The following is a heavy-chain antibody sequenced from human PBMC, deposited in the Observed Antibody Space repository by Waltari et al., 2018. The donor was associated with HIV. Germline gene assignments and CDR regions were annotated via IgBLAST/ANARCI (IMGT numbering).Heavy chain of an antibody. CDR3: ARAVVGATSPFDY. CDR2: IYYSGST. J-gene: IGHJ4*02. CDR1: GGSISSYY. D-gene: IGHD1-26*01. V-gene: IGHV4-59*01. Sequence: QVQLQESGPGLVKPSETLSLTCPVPGGSISSYYWSCHRQPPGKGLEWIGYIYYSGSTNYNPSLKSRVTISVDTSKNQFSLKLSSVTAADTAVYYCARAVVGATSPFDYWGQGTLVTVSS.